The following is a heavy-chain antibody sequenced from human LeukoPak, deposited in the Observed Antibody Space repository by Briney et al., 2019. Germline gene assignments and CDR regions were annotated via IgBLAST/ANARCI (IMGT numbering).Heavy chain of an antibody. Sequence: GGSLRLSCAASGFTFSRYWMNWARQAPGKGLEWVASINHNGNVNYYVDSVKGRFTISRDNAKNSLYLQMNSLRAEDTAVYYCARDYSYGFLNWGQGTLVTVSS. D-gene: IGHD5-18*01. CDR1: GFTFSRYW. CDR2: INHNGNVN. J-gene: IGHJ4*02. CDR3: ARDYSYGFLN. V-gene: IGHV3-7*01.